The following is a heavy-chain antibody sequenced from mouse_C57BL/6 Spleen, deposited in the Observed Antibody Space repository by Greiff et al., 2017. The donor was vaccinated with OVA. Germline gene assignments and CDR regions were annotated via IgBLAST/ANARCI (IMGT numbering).Heavy chain of an antibody. V-gene: IGHV5-9*01. CDR2: ISGGGGNT. Sequence: EVKVEESGGGLVKPGGSLKLSCAASGFTFSSYTMSWVRQTPEKRLEWVATISGGGGNTYYPDSVKGRFTISRDNAKNTLYLQMSSLRSEDTALYYCARAVYDYGAYWGQGTLVTVSA. CDR3: ARAVYDYGAY. J-gene: IGHJ3*01. CDR1: GFTFSSYT. D-gene: IGHD2-4*01.